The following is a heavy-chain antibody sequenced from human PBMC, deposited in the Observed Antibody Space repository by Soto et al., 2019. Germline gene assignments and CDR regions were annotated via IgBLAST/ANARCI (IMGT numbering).Heavy chain of an antibody. CDR3: ARVGQGGYVQGMDV. CDR2: IDPADSET. D-gene: IGHD5-12*01. Sequence: PGESLKISCKGSGYSFITYWIAWVRQKPGKGLEWMGIIDPADSETKYSPSFQGQVTISADNSINTAYLQWSSLKASDTAMYYCARVGQGGYVQGMDVWGQGTTVTVSS. CDR1: GYSFITYW. J-gene: IGHJ6*02. V-gene: IGHV5-51*01.